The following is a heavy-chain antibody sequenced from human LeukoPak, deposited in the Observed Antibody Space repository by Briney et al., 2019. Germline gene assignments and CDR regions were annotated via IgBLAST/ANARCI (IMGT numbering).Heavy chain of an antibody. CDR2: ISSSSSYI. CDR1: GFTFSSYS. J-gene: IGHJ4*02. V-gene: IGHV3-21*01. D-gene: IGHD5-18*01. Sequence: PGGSLRLSCAASGFTFSSYSMNWVRQAPGKGLEWVSSISSSSSYIYYADSVKGRFTISRDNAKNSLYLQMNSLRAEDTAVYYCARAKGYGHGDYFDYWGQGTLVTVSS. CDR3: ARAKGYGHGDYFDY.